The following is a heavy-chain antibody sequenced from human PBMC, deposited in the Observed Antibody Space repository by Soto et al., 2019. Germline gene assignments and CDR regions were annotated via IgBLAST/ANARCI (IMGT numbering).Heavy chain of an antibody. D-gene: IGHD2-2*03. CDR2: VIPNLGVT. V-gene: IGHV1-69*04. CDR3: ARDYGYCSDTSCPDFDY. CDR1: GGTLSSYT. J-gene: IGHJ4*02. Sequence: ASVKVSCKASGGTLSSYTFSWVRQAPGQGLEWMGRVIPNLGVTNYAKKFQGRFTIVVDTSTSTAYMELNSLRYEDTAVYYCARDYGYCSDTSCPDFDYWGQGSLVTVSS.